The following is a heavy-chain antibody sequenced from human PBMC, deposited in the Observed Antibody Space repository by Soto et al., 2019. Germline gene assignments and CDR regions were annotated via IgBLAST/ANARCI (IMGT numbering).Heavy chain of an antibody. J-gene: IGHJ6*02. CDR2: ITTSSSTI. CDR3: ASRAV. Sequence: EVQLVESGGGLVQPGGSLRLSCAASGFTVSTYSMNWVRQAPGKGLEWISYITTSSSTIYYADSVKGRFTISRDNAKNSLYLQMNSLRVEDTAVYYCASRAVWGQGTTVTVS. CDR1: GFTVSTYS. V-gene: IGHV3-48*01.